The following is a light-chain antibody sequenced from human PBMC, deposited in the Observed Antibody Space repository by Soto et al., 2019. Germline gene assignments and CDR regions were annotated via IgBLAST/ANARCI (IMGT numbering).Light chain of an antibody. V-gene: IGLV2-14*03. Sequence: QSALTQPASVSGSPGQSITISCTGTSSDVGGYDYVSCYQQHPGRPPKLVISDVTNRPSGVSNRFSGSKSGNTASLTISGLQAEDEAVYYCSSYTISRTPYVFGPGTKLTVL. CDR2: DVT. CDR1: SSDVGGYDY. CDR3: SSYTISRTPYV. J-gene: IGLJ1*01.